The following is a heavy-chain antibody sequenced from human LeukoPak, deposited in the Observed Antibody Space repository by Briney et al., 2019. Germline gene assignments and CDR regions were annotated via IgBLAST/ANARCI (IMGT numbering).Heavy chain of an antibody. CDR3: ARNSGGRRYYFTE. CDR2: IWYDGKTT. Sequence: GGSLRLSCAASGFTFNEHGMPWVRQTPGKGLEWVAVIWYDGKTTRYADSVKGRFTISRDNSKNTLYLQMDSLRAEDTAVYYCARNSGGRRYYFTEWGQGTLVTVSS. J-gene: IGHJ4*02. V-gene: IGHV3-33*01. D-gene: IGHD3-10*01. CDR1: GFTFNEHG.